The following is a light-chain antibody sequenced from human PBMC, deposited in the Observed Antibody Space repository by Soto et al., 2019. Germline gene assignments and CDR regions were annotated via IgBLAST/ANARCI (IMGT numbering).Light chain of an antibody. CDR3: QDYHGSPPT. V-gene: IGKV3-20*01. J-gene: IGKJ1*01. Sequence: IVLTQSPGTLSLSPGERAALSCRASQSVSRDWLAWYQQKPGQPPRLLIYGASSRATGIPDRFIGSGSGTDFTLKISRLEPEEFAGYFCQDYHGSPPTFGQGTMVEIK. CDR2: GAS. CDR1: QSVSRDW.